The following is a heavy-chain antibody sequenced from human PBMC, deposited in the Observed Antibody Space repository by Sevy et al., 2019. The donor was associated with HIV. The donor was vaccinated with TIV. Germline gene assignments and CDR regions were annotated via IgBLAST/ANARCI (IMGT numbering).Heavy chain of an antibody. CDR3: ARDSQESGYGLYDY. Sequence: GGSLRLSCAASGFTFSSYWMSWVRQAPGKGLEWVANIKQDGSEKYYVYSVKGRFTISRDNAKNSLYLQMNSLRAEDTAVYYCARDSQESGYGLYDYWGQGTLVTVSS. J-gene: IGHJ4*02. V-gene: IGHV3-7*01. D-gene: IGHD6-25*01. CDR2: IKQDGSEK. CDR1: GFTFSSYW.